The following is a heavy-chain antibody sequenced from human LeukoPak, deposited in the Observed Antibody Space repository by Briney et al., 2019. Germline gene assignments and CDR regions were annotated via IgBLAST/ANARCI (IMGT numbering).Heavy chain of an antibody. CDR3: ARAGYSSSWYLDY. D-gene: IGHD6-13*01. J-gene: IGHJ4*02. CDR1: GYSFTSYW. V-gene: IGHV5-51*01. CDR2: IYPGDPDT. Sequence: GESLKISCKGSGYSFTSYWIGWVRQMPGKGLEWMGIIYPGDPDTRYSPSFQGQVTISADKSISTAYLQWSSLKASDTAMYYCARAGYSSSWYLDYWGQGTLVTVSS.